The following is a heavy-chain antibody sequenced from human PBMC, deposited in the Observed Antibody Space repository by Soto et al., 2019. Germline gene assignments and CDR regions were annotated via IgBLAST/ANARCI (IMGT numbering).Heavy chain of an antibody. J-gene: IGHJ4*02. D-gene: IGHD1-26*01. V-gene: IGHV4-39*01. CDR3: ARHVGNSPPGS. Sequence: PSETLSLTRTLCSGSISSSNCLWVWIRKPPGKGLEWIGSMYYSGSAYYNPSLKSRVTISVDTSKNQFSLKLTSVTAADTAVYHCARHVGNSPPGSWSQGTLVTVS. CDR1: SGSISSSNCL. CDR2: MYYSGSA.